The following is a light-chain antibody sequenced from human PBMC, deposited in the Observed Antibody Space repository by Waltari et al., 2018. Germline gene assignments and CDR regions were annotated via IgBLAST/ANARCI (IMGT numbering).Light chain of an antibody. J-gene: IGLJ2*01. V-gene: IGLV2-8*01. CDR2: DVT. CDR1: SSDIGRSNL. Sequence: QSALTQPPSASGSPGQSVAISCTGTSSDIGRSNLVLWYQQDPGKAPKLIVYDVTKRPSGVPDRFSGSKSGNTASLIVSGLQAGDEADYYCSSYAGSGTVVFGGGTKLTVL. CDR3: SSYAGSGTVV.